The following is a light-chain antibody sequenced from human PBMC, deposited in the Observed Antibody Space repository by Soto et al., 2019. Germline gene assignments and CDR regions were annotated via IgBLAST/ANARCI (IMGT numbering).Light chain of an antibody. J-gene: IGLJ1*01. V-gene: IGLV2-8*01. CDR1: SSDVGSYKY. Sequence: QSVLTQPPSASGSPGQSVTISCTGTSSDVGSYKYVSWYQQHPGKVPKLMIYEVSKRPSGVPDRFSDSKSGNTASLTVSGLQAEDEADYYCSSYAGTNTDYVFGTGTKLTVL. CDR2: EVS. CDR3: SSYAGTNTDYV.